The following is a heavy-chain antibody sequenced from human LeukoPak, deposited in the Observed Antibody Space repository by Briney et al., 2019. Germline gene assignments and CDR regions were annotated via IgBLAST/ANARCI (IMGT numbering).Heavy chain of an antibody. V-gene: IGHV7-4-1*02. CDR2: INTNTGNP. CDR1: GYTFTIYA. J-gene: IGHJ6*02. D-gene: IGHD3-3*01. Sequence: ASVTVSCTASGYTFTIYAMNWVRQAPGQGLEWMGWINTNTGNPTYAQGFTGRFVFSLDTSVSTAYLQISSLKAEDTAVYYCASDLFSPGFSWSGYQYYYYGMDVWGQGTTVTVSS. CDR3: ASDLFSPGFSWSGYQYYYYGMDV.